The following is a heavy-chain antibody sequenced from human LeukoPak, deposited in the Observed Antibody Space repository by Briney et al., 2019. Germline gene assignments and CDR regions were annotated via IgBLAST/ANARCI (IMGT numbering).Heavy chain of an antibody. J-gene: IGHJ4*02. CDR2: IYHSGST. CDR3: ARYSGSYLFI. Sequence: SETLSLTCAVSGYSISSGYYWGWVRQPPGKGPEWIGSIYHSGSTYYNPSLKSRVTISVDTSKNQFSLKLSSVTAADTAVYYCARYSGSYLFIWGQGTLVTVSS. D-gene: IGHD1-26*01. V-gene: IGHV4-38-2*01. CDR1: GYSISSGYY.